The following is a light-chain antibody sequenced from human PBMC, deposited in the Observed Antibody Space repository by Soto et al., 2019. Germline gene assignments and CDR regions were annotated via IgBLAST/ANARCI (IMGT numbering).Light chain of an antibody. Sequence: NFMLTQPHSVSESQGKTVTISCTRSSGSIASNYVQWYQQRPGSAPTTAIYEDNQRPSGVPDRFSGSIDSSSNSASLTISGLKTEDEADYYCQSYDSSNQVFGGGTKLTVL. CDR3: QSYDSSNQV. CDR2: EDN. CDR1: SGSIASNY. J-gene: IGLJ3*02. V-gene: IGLV6-57*04.